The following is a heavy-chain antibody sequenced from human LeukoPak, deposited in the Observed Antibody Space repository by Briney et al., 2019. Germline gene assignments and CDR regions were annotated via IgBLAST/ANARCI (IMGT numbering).Heavy chain of an antibody. J-gene: IGHJ5*02. V-gene: IGHV4-39*01. Sequence: SETLFLTCTVSGDSVSSSTYYWDWTRQPPGKGLEWIGNICYSVSTYYNPSLRSRVTISVDTSKSQFSLKLRSVTAADTAVYYCALLWFGESNWFDPWGQGTLVTVSS. CDR1: GDSVSSSTYY. D-gene: IGHD3-10*01. CDR2: ICYSVST. CDR3: ALLWFGESNWFDP.